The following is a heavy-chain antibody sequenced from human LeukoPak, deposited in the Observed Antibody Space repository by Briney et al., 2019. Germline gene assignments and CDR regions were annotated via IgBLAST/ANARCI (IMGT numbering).Heavy chain of an antibody. D-gene: IGHD2-15*01. CDR1: GYTFTSYG. CDR3: ARWGPSGQKRWYFDL. V-gene: IGHV1-18*01. CDR2: TSAYNGNT. J-gene: IGHJ2*01. Sequence: ASVKVSCKASGYTFTSYGISWVRQAPGQGLEWMGWTSAYNGNTNYAQKLQGRVTMTTDTSTSTAYMELRSLRSDDTAVYYCARWGPSGQKRWYFDLWGRGTLVTVSS.